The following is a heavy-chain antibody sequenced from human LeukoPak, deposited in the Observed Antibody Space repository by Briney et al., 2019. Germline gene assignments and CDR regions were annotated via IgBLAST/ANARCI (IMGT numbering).Heavy chain of an antibody. CDR2: IRYDGTNE. V-gene: IGHV3-30*02. Sequence: GGSLRLSCAASGFTFSSYDMHWVRQAPGKGLEWVAFIRYDGTNEYYADSVKGRFTISRDNSKNTLYLQMNSLRDEDTAVYYCAKDRWMDKLINRPFDHWGQGTLVTVSS. J-gene: IGHJ4*02. CDR1: GFTFSSYD. CDR3: AKDRWMDKLINRPFDH. D-gene: IGHD2-2*03.